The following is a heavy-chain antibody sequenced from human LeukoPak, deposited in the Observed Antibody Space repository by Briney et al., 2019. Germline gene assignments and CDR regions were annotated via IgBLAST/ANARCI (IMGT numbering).Heavy chain of an antibody. CDR3: ARVGSDFWSGYFDY. D-gene: IGHD3-3*01. J-gene: IGHJ4*02. CDR2: INSDGSST. Sequence: PGGSLRLSCAASGFTFSIYWMHWVRQAPGKGLVWVSRINSDGSSTSYADSVKGRFTISRDNAKNTLYLQMNSLRAEDTAVYYCARVGSDFWSGYFDYWGQGTLVTVSS. V-gene: IGHV3-74*01. CDR1: GFTFSIYW.